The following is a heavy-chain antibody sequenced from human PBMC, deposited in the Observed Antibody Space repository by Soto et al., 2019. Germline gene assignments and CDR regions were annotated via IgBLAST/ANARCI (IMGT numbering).Heavy chain of an antibody. CDR3: ARDAAIGMNDY. J-gene: IGHJ4*02. V-gene: IGHV1-18*01. Sequence: QVQLVQSGAEVKKPGASVKVSCKASGYTFTSYGISWVRQAPGQGLEWIGWISAYNGNTKYAQKLQGRVTMTTDTSTSPAYIELRSLRSDDTAVSYCARDAAIGMNDYWGQGTLVTVSS. CDR1: GYTFTSYG. CDR2: ISAYNGNT.